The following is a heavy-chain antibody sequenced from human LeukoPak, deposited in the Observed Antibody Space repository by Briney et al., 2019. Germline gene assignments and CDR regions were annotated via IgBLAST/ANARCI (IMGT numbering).Heavy chain of an antibody. J-gene: IGHJ4*02. Sequence: SETLSLTCAVYGGSFSGYYWSWIRQPPEKGLEWIGEINHSGSTNYNPSLKSRVTISVDTSKNQFSLKLSSVTAADTAVYYCASIAVAGTGFDYWGQGTLVTVSS. CDR1: GGSFSGYY. V-gene: IGHV4-34*01. D-gene: IGHD6-19*01. CDR2: INHSGST. CDR3: ASIAVAGTGFDY.